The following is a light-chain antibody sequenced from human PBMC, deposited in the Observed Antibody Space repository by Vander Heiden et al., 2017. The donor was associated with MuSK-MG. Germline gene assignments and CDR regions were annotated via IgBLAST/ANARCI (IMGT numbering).Light chain of an antibody. J-gene: IGKJ3*01. CDR3: QQLINYGRFT. CDR2: AAA. V-gene: IGKV1-9*01. CDR1: QGISSY. Sequence: IQLSQSPSSLSASVGDRVTITCRDSQGISSYLAWYQQKPGKAPKLLIYAAATLQDGVPSRFSGSGSGTDFTLTISSRQPEDFATYYCQQLINYGRFTFGHGTKVDIK.